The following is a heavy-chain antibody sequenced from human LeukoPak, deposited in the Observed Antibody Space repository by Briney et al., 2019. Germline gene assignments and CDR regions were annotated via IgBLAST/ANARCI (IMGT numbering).Heavy chain of an antibody. CDR3: ARPSYCVFDNCGYWLDP. J-gene: IGHJ5*02. CDR2: INPSGDST. V-gene: IGHV1-46*01. CDR1: GYTFTKYL. D-gene: IGHD2-21*01. Sequence: ASVKVSCKTSGYTFTKYLIHWVRQAPGQGLEWMGTINPSGDSTNYAQRFQGRVTLTEDTSTSTVYMELSSLTSEDTAVCYCARPSYCVFDNCGYWLDPWGPGTLITVSS.